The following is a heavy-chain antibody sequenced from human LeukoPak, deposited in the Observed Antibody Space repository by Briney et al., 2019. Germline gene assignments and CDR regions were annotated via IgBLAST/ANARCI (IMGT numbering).Heavy chain of an antibody. CDR2: ISAYNGNT. J-gene: IGHJ6*02. V-gene: IGHV1-18*01. D-gene: IGHD2-2*01. Sequence: GASVKVSCKASGYTFTSYGISWVRQAPGQGLAWMGWISAYNGNTNYAQKLQGRVTMTTDTSTSTAYMELRSLRSDDTAVYYCARDRIYCSSTSCYLLYYYYGMDVWGQGTTVTVSS. CDR1: GYTFTSYG. CDR3: ARDRIYCSSTSCYLLYYYYGMDV.